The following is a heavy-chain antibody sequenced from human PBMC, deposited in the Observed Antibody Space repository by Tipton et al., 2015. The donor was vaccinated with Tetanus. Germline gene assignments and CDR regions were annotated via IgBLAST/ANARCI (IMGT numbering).Heavy chain of an antibody. V-gene: IGHV4-31*03. CDR3: ARDRGGGRVVRLNWFDP. J-gene: IGHJ5*02. CDR1: GGSISTRNYF. Sequence: TLSLTCTVSGGSISTRNYFWGWVRQHPGKGLEWIGYIYYSGDTYINPSLKSRVTMSVDTSKNQFSLNVSSVTAADTAVYYCARDRGGGRVVRLNWFDPWGQGTLVTVSS. CDR2: IYYSGDT. D-gene: IGHD3-10*01.